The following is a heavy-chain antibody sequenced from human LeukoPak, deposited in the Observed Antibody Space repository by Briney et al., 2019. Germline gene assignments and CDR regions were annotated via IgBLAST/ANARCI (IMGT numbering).Heavy chain of an antibody. CDR2: ISGSGGST. D-gene: IGHD3-10*01. CDR1: GFTFSSYG. CDR3: AKALRSMVRGVTTFDY. J-gene: IGHJ4*02. V-gene: IGHV3-23*01. Sequence: QPGGSLRLPCAASGFTFSSYGMSWVRQAPGKGLEWVSAISGSGGSTYYADSVKGRFTISRDNSKNTLYLQMNSLRAEDTAVYYCAKALRSMVRGVTTFDYWGQGTLVTVSS.